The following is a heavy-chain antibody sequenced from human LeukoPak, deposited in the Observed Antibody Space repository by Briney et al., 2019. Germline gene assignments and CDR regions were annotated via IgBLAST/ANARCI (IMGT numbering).Heavy chain of an antibody. CDR1: GFTFSSYA. CDR2: ISGSGERT. Sequence: PGGSLRLSCAGSGFTFSSYAMSWVRQAPGKGLEWVSVISGSGERTNYADSVKGRFTISRDNSKNTLYLQVNSLRAEDTAVYYCATHKSYDFWSGYRHYYFDYWGQGTLVTVSS. J-gene: IGHJ4*02. CDR3: ATHKSYDFWSGYRHYYFDY. D-gene: IGHD3-3*01. V-gene: IGHV3-23*01.